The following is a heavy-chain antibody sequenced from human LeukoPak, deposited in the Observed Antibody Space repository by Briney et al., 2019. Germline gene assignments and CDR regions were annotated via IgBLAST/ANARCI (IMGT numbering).Heavy chain of an antibody. CDR2: IKQDGSEK. V-gene: IGHV3-7*01. CDR1: GFTFSSYW. Sequence: GGSLRLSCAASGFTFSSYWMSWVRQAPGKGLEWVASIKQDGSEKYYVDSVKGRFTISRDNAKNSLYLQMNSLRAEDTAVYYCAKDEGRSDRYGSGSYPPYWGQGTLVTVSS. D-gene: IGHD3-10*01. J-gene: IGHJ4*02. CDR3: AKDEGRSDRYGSGSYPPY.